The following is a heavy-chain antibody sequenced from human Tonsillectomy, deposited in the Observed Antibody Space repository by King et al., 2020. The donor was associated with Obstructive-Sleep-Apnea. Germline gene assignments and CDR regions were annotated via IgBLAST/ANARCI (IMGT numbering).Heavy chain of an antibody. Sequence: VQLVESGGGLVQPGGSLRLSCAVSGFTFSSDAMSWVRQAPGKGLEWVSGVSGSGDSTHYADSVKGRFTISRDNSKNTLYLQMNSLRAEDTAVYYCSKSISTMIRGVIIEGYYFEYWGQGTLVTVSS. J-gene: IGHJ4*02. D-gene: IGHD3-10*01. CDR2: VSGSGDST. CDR1: GFTFSSDA. V-gene: IGHV3-23*04. CDR3: SKSISTMIRGVIIEGYYFEY.